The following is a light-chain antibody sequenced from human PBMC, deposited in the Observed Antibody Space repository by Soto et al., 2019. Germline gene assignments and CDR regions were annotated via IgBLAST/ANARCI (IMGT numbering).Light chain of an antibody. CDR3: QQYNNWPWT. V-gene: IGKV3-15*01. CDR1: QSVSSD. CDR2: GAS. Sequence: ERVTRQSPATLSVSPGERVTLSCRASQSVSSDLAWYQHKLGQAPRLLIYGASTRATGIPARFSGSGSGTDFTLTISSLPSEDFAVYHCQQYNNWPWTFGQGTKVDIK. J-gene: IGKJ1*01.